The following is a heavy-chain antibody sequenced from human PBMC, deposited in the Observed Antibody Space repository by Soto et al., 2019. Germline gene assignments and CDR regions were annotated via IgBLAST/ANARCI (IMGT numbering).Heavy chain of an antibody. CDR1: GYTFTSYG. Sequence: VKVSCKASGYTFTSYGISWVRQAPGQGLEWMGWISAYNGNTNYAQKLQGRVTMTTDTSTSTAYMELGSLRSDDTAVYYCARDSFSYGSGSYGWFDPWGQGTLVTVSS. D-gene: IGHD3-10*01. J-gene: IGHJ5*02. CDR3: ARDSFSYGSGSYGWFDP. CDR2: ISAYNGNT. V-gene: IGHV1-18*04.